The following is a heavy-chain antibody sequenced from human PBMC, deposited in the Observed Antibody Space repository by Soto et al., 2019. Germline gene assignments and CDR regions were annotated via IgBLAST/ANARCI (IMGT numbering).Heavy chain of an antibody. V-gene: IGHV4-30-4*08. Sequence: SETLSLTCTVSGGSINIGGYYWVWIRQPPGKGLEWIGYIYYSGSTYYNPSLKSRVTISVDTSKNQFSLKLSSVTAADTAVYYCARGGFVVVVPAAKDRGMDVWGQGTTVTVSS. CDR2: IYYSGST. D-gene: IGHD2-2*01. CDR3: ARGGFVVVVPAAKDRGMDV. CDR1: GGSINIGGYY. J-gene: IGHJ6*02.